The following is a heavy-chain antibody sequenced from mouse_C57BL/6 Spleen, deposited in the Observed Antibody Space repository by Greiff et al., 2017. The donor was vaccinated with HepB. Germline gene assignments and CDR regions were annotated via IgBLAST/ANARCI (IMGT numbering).Heavy chain of an antibody. CDR3: ARTGSNYDFDY. CDR1: GYSFTGYY. D-gene: IGHD2-5*01. Sequence: VQLKQSGPELVKPGASVKISCKASGYSFTGYYMNWVKQSPEKSLEWIGEINPSTGGTTYNQKFKAKATLTVDKSSSTAYMQLKSLTSEDSAVYYCARTGSNYDFDYWGQGTTLTVSS. J-gene: IGHJ2*01. CDR2: INPSTGGT. V-gene: IGHV1-42*01.